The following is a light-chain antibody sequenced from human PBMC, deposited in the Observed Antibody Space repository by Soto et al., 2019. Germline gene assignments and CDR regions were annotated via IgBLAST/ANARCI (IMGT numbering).Light chain of an antibody. V-gene: IGLV7-46*01. J-gene: IGLJ3*02. Sequence: QAVVTQEPSLTVSPGGTVSLTCGSSTGAVTTSHFPYWFQQKPGQVPKTLIYDTYNKQSWTPARFSGSLLGGKAALTISGAQLEDEAVYYCLLSYGGPRVFGGGTKLTVL. CDR3: LLSYGGPRV. CDR2: DTY. CDR1: TGAVTTSHF.